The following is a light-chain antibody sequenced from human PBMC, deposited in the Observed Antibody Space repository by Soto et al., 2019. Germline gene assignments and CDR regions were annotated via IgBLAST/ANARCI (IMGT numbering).Light chain of an antibody. V-gene: IGKV3-11*01. J-gene: IGKJ3*01. CDR1: QSVSKS. Sequence: EIVLTQSPATLSLSPGERATLSCRASQSVSKSLAWYQQKPGQAPRILIYTTSNRATGIPARFSGSGSRTDFTLTISSLEPEDFAVYYCHQGNNWPIFTFGPGTKVDIK. CDR2: TTS. CDR3: HQGNNWPIFT.